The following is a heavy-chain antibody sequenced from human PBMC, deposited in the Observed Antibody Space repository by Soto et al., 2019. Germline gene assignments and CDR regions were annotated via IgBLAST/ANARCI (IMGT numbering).Heavy chain of an antibody. CDR1: GFRFSSHW. CDR2: INGDGSTT. D-gene: IGHD2-8*01. Sequence: GGSLRLSCEASGFRFSSHWMHWVRQAPGKGLVWVSRINGDGSTTSYADSVKGRFTLSRDNAKNTQYLQMNSLRAEDTAVYYWASPRDGAYYLDFWGPGTLVTVSS. V-gene: IGHV3-74*01. J-gene: IGHJ4*02. CDR3: ASPRDGAYYLDF.